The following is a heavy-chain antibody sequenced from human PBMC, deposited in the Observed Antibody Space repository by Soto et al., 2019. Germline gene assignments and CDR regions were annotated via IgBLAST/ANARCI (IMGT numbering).Heavy chain of an antibody. Sequence: ASVKVSCKASGGTFSSYAISWVRQAPGXGLEWMGGIIPIFGTANYAQKFQGRVTIAADESTSTAYMEVSSLRSEDTAVYYCARFHLTMVRGVDVYYYYYGMDVWGQGTTVTVSS. D-gene: IGHD3-10*01. V-gene: IGHV1-69*13. CDR3: ARFHLTMVRGVDVYYYYYGMDV. J-gene: IGHJ6*02. CDR1: GGTFSSYA. CDR2: IIPIFGTA.